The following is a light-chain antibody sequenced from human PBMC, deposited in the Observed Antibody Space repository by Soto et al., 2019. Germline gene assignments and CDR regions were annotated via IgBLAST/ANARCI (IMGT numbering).Light chain of an antibody. J-gene: IGKJ4*01. Sequence: IVLTQSPATLSLSPGERATLSCRASQSVSPFLSWYEQKPGQASRFLIYDASNRATGIPTRFSGSGSGTDFTLTISSLEPADFAVYYCQHRSNWPPLTFGGGTKVEIK. CDR1: QSVSPF. CDR2: DAS. CDR3: QHRSNWPPLT. V-gene: IGKV3-11*01.